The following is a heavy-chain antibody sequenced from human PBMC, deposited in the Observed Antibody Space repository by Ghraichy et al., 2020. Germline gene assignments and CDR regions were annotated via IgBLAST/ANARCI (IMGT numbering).Heavy chain of an antibody. CDR1: GYIFTGYH. D-gene: IGHD1-1*01. V-gene: IGHV1-2*02. Sequence: ASVKVSCKASGYIFTGYHIHWVRQAPGQGLEWMGWINTNSGETYYAQNFQGRVTVTRDTSITTVYMELNSLTSDDTALYYCERDDTEDPTNAYDVWGQGTMVTVSS. CDR3: ERDDTEDPTNAYDV. CDR2: INTNSGET. J-gene: IGHJ3*01.